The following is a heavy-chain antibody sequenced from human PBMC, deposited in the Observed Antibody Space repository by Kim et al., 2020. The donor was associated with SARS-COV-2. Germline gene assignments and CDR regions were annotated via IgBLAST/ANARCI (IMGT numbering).Heavy chain of an antibody. J-gene: IGHJ4*02. CDR1: GYSFTSYW. CDR3: ASPDYYDSSGYYY. D-gene: IGHD3-22*01. V-gene: IGHV5-51*01. Sequence: GESLKISCKGSGYSFTSYWIGWVRQMPGKGLEWMRIIYPGDSDTRYSPSFQGQVTISADKSISTAYLQWSSLKASDTAMYYCASPDYYDSSGYYYWGQGTLVTVSS. CDR2: IYPGDSDT.